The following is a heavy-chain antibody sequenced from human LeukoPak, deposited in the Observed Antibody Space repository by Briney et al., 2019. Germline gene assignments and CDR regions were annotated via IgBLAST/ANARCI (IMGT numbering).Heavy chain of an antibody. D-gene: IGHD2-2*01. CDR1: GYIFTSYY. V-gene: IGHV1-2*02. Sequence: ASVKVSCKASGYIFTSYYMYWVRQAPGQGLEWMGIINPNSGGTNYAQKFQGRVTMTRDTSISTAYMELSRLRSDDTAVYYCARDYDCSSTSCHFGGGCNWGQGALVTVSS. J-gene: IGHJ4*02. CDR2: INPNSGGT. CDR3: ARDYDCSSTSCHFGGGCN.